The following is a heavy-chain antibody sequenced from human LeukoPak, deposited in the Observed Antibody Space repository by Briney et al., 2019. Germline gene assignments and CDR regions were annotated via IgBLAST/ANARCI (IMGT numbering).Heavy chain of an antibody. CDR2: INPNSGGT. Sequence: ASVKVSCKASGYTFTGYYMHWVRQAPGQGLEWMGWINPNSGGTNYAQKFQGRVTMSRDMSISTAYMELSRLRSDDTAVYYCARDGGYCSSTSCYTYFDYWGQGTLVTVSS. CDR3: ARDGGYCSSTSCYTYFDY. CDR1: GYTFTGYY. D-gene: IGHD2-2*02. V-gene: IGHV1-2*02. J-gene: IGHJ4*02.